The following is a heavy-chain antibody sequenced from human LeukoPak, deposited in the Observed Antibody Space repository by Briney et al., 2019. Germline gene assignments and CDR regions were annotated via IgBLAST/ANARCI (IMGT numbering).Heavy chain of an antibody. J-gene: IGHJ5*02. CDR3: ARHSASGWTALNWFDP. D-gene: IGHD6-19*01. CDR1: GGSISSSNW. CDR2: FYYTRAT. Sequence: SETLSLTCAVSGGSISSSNWWSWVRQPPGRGLEWIGTFYYTRATYYNPSLKRRVNTSVDTSKNQFSLRLTSVTAADTAVYYCARHSASGWTALNWFDPWGQGILVTVSS. V-gene: IGHV4-39*01.